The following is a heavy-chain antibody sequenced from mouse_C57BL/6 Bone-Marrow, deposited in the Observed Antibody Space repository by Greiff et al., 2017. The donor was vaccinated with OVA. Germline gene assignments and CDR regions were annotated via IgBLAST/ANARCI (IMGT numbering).Heavy chain of an antibody. D-gene: IGHD1-2*01. CDR3: AREILRPVDGAMDY. Sequence: EVQLQQSGPELVKPGASVKIPCKASGYTFTDYNMDWVKQSHGKSLEWIGDINPNNGGTIYNEKFKGKATLTVDKSSSTAYMELRSLTSEDTAVYYCAREILRPVDGAMDYWGQGAAVTVSS. CDR1: GYTFTDYN. V-gene: IGHV1-18*01. J-gene: IGHJ4*01. CDR2: INPNNGGT.